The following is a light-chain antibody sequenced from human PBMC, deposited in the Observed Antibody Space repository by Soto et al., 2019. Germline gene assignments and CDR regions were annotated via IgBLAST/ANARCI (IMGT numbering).Light chain of an antibody. J-gene: IGLJ1*01. Sequence: QSVLTQPDSVSGSPGQSITISCTGTSSDIGRYNYVSWFQQHPGKVPKLVIFEVNYRPSGVSDRFSGSKSGNTASLTITGLQAEDEADYYCTSCITANTRCVFGSGTKVTVL. V-gene: IGLV2-14*01. CDR3: TSCITANTRCV. CDR2: EVN. CDR1: SSDIGRYNY.